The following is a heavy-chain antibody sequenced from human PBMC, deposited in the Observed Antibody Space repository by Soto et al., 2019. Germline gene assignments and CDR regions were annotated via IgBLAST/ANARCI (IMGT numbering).Heavy chain of an antibody. CDR3: ARWASGSPDN. J-gene: IGHJ4*02. V-gene: IGHV3-72*01. CDR2: TKNKANRYTT. CDR1: GFTLSDHY. D-gene: IGHD1-26*01. Sequence: HPGGSLRLSCAASGFTLSDHYMDWVRQAPGKGLEWVGRTKNKANRYTTEYAASVNGRFTISRDDSKNSLYLQMNSLKTEDTAVYYCARWASGSPDNWGQGTLVTVSS.